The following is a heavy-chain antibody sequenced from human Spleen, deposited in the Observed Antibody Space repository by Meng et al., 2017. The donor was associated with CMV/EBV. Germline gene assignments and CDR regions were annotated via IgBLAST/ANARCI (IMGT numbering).Heavy chain of an antibody. D-gene: IGHD3-3*01. V-gene: IGHV3-20*03. CDR1: GFTFADYG. J-gene: IGHJ4*02. CDR2: INWNGGST. Sequence: GSGFTFADYGMGWVRQAPGEGLEWVSGINWNGGSTGYADSVKGRFTISRDNAKNSLYLQMNSLRAEDTALYYCARDNYDFWSGYLDYWGQGTLVTVSS. CDR3: ARDNYDFWSGYLDY.